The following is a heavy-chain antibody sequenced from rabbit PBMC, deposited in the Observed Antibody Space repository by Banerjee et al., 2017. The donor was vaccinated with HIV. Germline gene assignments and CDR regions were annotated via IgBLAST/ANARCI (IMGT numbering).Heavy chain of an antibody. D-gene: IGHD4-2*01. Sequence: QEQLVESGGGLVQPEGSLTLTCTASGFSFSSSYYMCWVRQAPGKGLEWIGCIYTGSGTTDYASWVNGRFTITRSTSLNTVDLKMTSLTAADTATYFCARGDYAGTTYDLWGQGTLVT. CDR2: IYTGSGTT. CDR3: ARGDYAGTTYDL. J-gene: IGHJ3*01. V-gene: IGHV1S43*01. CDR1: GFSFSSSYY.